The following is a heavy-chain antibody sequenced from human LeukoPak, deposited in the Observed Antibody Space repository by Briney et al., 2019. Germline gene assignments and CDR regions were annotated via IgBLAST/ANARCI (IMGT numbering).Heavy chain of an antibody. D-gene: IGHD6-13*01. CDR1: GGSFSGYY. CDR3: ARGARSSSWYRAWFDP. J-gene: IGHJ5*02. CDR2: INHSGST. V-gene: IGHV4-34*01. Sequence: SETLSLTCAVYGGSFSGYYWSWIRQPPGKGLEWIGEINHSGSTNYNPSLKSRVTISVDTSKNQFSLKLSSVTAADTAVYYCARGARSSSWYRAWFDPWGQGTLVTVSS.